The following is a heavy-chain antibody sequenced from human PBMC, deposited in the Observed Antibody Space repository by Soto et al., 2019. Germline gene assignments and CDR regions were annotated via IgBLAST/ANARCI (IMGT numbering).Heavy chain of an antibody. J-gene: IGHJ4*02. Sequence: GGSLRLSCAASGFTFSSYGMHWVRQAPGKGLEWVAVISYDGSNKYYADSVKGRFTISRDNSKNTLYLQMNSLRAEDTAVYYCAKAFPQYNWNLLDYWGQGTLVTVSS. D-gene: IGHD1-20*01. CDR1: GFTFSSYG. CDR3: AKAFPQYNWNLLDY. CDR2: ISYDGSNK. V-gene: IGHV3-30*18.